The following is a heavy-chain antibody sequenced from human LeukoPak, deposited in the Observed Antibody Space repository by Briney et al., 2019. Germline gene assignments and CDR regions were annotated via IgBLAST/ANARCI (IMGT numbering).Heavy chain of an antibody. CDR2: INHSGNT. CDR3: ARGLRYYDILTGYRSLYNWFDP. V-gene: IGHV4-34*01. CDR1: GGSFSGYY. Sequence: PSETLSPTCAVYGGSFSGYYWSWIRQTPGKGLEWIGEINHSGNTNYSPSPKSRVTISVDTSKNQFSLKLSSVTAADTAVYYCARGLRYYDILTGYRSLYNWFDPWGQGTLVTVSS. D-gene: IGHD3-9*01. J-gene: IGHJ5*02.